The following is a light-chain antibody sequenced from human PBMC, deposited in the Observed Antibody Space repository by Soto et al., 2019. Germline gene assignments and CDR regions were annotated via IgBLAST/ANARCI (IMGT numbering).Light chain of an antibody. CDR1: SSNIGSNH. CDR3: SSYTSSSTLVV. V-gene: IGLV1-47*01. CDR2: RNY. J-gene: IGLJ2*01. Sequence: QSVLTQPPSASETPGQRVTISCSGSSSNIGSNHVYWYQHLPGTAPKLLIYRNYLRPSGVPDRFSASKSATSASLAISGLQAEDEADYYCSSYTSSSTLVVFGGGTKLTVL.